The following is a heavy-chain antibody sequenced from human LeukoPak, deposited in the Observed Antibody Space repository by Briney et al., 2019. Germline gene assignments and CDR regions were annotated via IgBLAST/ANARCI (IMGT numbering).Heavy chain of an antibody. CDR2: INRSGST. D-gene: IGHD5-18*01. Sequence: SETLSLTCAVYGGSFSGYYWSWIRQPPGKGLEWIGEINRSGSTNYNPSLKSRVTISADMSKNQFSLKLSSVTAADTAVYYCARRCCGSVDTAMVTESFDYWGQGTLVTVSS. V-gene: IGHV4-34*01. CDR1: GGSFSGYY. J-gene: IGHJ4*02. CDR3: ARRCCGSVDTAMVTESFDY.